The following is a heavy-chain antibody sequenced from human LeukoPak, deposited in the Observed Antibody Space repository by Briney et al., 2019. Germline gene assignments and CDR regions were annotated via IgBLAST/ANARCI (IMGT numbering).Heavy chain of an antibody. CDR3: ARDRRIVVVPAATNYYYYGMDV. V-gene: IGHV1-69*13. CDR2: IIPIFGTA. Sequence: SVKVSCKASGGTFSSYAISWVRQAPGQGLEWMGGIIPIFGTANYARKFQGRVTITADESTSTAYMELSSLRSEDTAVYYCARDRRIVVVPAATNYYYYGMDVWGQGTTVTVSS. D-gene: IGHD2-2*01. CDR1: GGTFSSYA. J-gene: IGHJ6*02.